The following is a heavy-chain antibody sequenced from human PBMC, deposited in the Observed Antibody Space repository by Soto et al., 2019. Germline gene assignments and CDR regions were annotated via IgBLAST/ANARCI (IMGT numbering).Heavy chain of an antibody. D-gene: IGHD2-21*01. CDR3: ARQSWSHGSDYQFEY. CDR2: IYYSGST. Sequence: QLQLQESGPGLVKPSETLSLTCTVSGGSISSSSYYWGWIRQPPGKGLEWIGSIYYSGSTYYNPSLKSRVTISVDTSKNQFSLKLGSVTAADRAVYYCARQSWSHGSDYQFEYWGQGSLVTVSS. J-gene: IGHJ4*02. CDR1: GGSISSSSYY. V-gene: IGHV4-39*01.